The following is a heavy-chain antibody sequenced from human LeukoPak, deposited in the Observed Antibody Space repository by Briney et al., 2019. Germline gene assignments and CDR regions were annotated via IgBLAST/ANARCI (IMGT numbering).Heavy chain of an antibody. V-gene: IGHV3-33*01. CDR2: IWYDGSNK. CDR3: ARDSRARSTKITRGYFDY. CDR1: GFTFSSYG. Sequence: GGSLRLSCAASGFTFSSYGMHWVRQAPGKGLEWVAVIWYDGSNKYYADSVKGRFTISRDNSKNTLYLQMNSLRAEDTAVYYCARDSRARSTKITRGYFDYWGQGTLVTVSS. D-gene: IGHD2-15*01. J-gene: IGHJ4*02.